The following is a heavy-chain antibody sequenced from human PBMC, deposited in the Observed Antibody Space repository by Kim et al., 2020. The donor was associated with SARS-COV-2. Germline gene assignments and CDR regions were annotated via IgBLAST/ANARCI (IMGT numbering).Heavy chain of an antibody. V-gene: IGHV3-23*01. CDR3: ATGDGSCFSHDCFNY. D-gene: IGHD2-21*02. Sequence: AAAVKGRFTTSRDNTKNWLFLQMNSLRDEDTALYYCATGDGSCFSHDCFNYWGQGTLVPVSS. J-gene: IGHJ4*02.